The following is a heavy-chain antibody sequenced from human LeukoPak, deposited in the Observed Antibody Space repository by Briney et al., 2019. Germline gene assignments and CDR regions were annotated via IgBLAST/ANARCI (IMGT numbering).Heavy chain of an antibody. CDR3: AKHGGGAGYYDSSGYLDY. CDR1: GFTFDDYA. D-gene: IGHD3-22*01. J-gene: IGHJ4*02. CDR2: ISWNSGSI. Sequence: PGGSLRLSCAASGFTFDDYAMHWVRQAPGKGLEWVSGISWNSGSIGYADSVKGRFTISRDNAKNSLYLQMNSRRAEDMALYYCAKHGGGAGYYDSSGYLDYWGQGTLVTVSS. V-gene: IGHV3-9*03.